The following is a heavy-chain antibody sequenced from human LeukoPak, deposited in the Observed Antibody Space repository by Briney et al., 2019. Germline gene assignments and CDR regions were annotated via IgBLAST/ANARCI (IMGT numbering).Heavy chain of an antibody. CDR2: IKEDGSEK. J-gene: IGHJ4*02. D-gene: IGHD3-16*01. Sequence: PGGSLRLSCAASGFTFSNYWLNWVRQAPGKGLEWVANIKEDGSEKYYADSVKGRFTISRDNAKNSLFLQMNSLRAEDTAVYYCARTLRGGGALDYWGQGTRVTVSS. CDR3: ARTLRGGGALDY. V-gene: IGHV3-7*03. CDR1: GFTFSNYW.